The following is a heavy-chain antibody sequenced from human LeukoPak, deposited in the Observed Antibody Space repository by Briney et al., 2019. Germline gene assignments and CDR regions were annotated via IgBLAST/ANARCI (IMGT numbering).Heavy chain of an antibody. CDR1: GFTVSSNY. J-gene: IGHJ6*02. D-gene: IGHD6-19*01. Sequence: GSLRLSCAASGFTVSSNYMSWIRQPPGKGLEWIGEVIHSGSTNYNSSLNSRISISLDTSKNQFSLKLRFVTAADTAVYYCARGAFSSGWSYRGLYYSGMDVWGQGTTVTVSS. CDR2: VIHSGST. CDR3: ARGAFSSGWSYRGLYYSGMDV. V-gene: IGHV4-34*01.